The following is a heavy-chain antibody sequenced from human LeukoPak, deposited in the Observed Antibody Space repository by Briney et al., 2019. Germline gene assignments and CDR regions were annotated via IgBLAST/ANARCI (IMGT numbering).Heavy chain of an antibody. Sequence: ASVKVSCKASGYTFTSYYMHWVRQAPGQGLEWMGIINPSGGSTSYAQKFQGRVTMTRDTSTSTVYMELSSLRSEDTAVYYCARSILEIQLWRSYWYFDLWGRGTLVTVSS. CDR3: ARSILEIQLWRSYWYFDL. CDR2: INPSGGST. V-gene: IGHV1-46*01. J-gene: IGHJ2*01. D-gene: IGHD5-18*01. CDR1: GYTFTSYY.